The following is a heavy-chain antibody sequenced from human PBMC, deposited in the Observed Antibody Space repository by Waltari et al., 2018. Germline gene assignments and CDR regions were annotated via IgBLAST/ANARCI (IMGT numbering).Heavy chain of an antibody. J-gene: IGHJ3*02. CDR3: ATNRPLDI. CDR2: FYSGGST. Sequence: EVQLVETGGGLIQPGGSLRLPCAASGFTVSSNYMNWVRQAPGKGLEWVSIFYSGGSTFYADSVKGRFTISRDKSKNTLYLQMNSLRAEDTAVYYCATNRPLDIWGQGTMVTVSS. V-gene: IGHV3-53*02. CDR1: GFTVSSNY.